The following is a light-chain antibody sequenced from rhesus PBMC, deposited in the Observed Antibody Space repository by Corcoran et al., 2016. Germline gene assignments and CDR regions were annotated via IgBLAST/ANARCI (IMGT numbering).Light chain of an antibody. CDR2: EVS. V-gene: IGLV2-32*02. Sequence: QAALTQPRSVSGSPGQSVTISCTGTSSVIGGYTYVSWYQQHPGTAPKLMIYEVSKRPSGVSDRFSGSKSGNTASLTISGLQAEDEADYFCSSYAGSNTYVFGSGTKLTVL. CDR3: SSYAGSNTYV. J-gene: IGLJ6*01. CDR1: SSVIGGYTY.